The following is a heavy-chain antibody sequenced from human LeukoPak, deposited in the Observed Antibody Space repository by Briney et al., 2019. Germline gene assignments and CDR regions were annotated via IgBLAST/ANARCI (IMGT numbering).Heavy chain of an antibody. J-gene: IGHJ5*01. D-gene: IGHD1-1*01. CDR2: IHHSSTN. CDR3: ARHEDYYSSTGTVDS. Sequence: PSETLSLTCAVSGYSIRSSYHWGWIRQPPVKGLEWIGSIHHSSTNYSNPSLKSRITTSVDTSKNQFSLKVTSVTASDTAVYYCARHEDYYSSTGTVDSWGQGILITVSS. CDR1: GYSIRSSYH. V-gene: IGHV4-38-2*01.